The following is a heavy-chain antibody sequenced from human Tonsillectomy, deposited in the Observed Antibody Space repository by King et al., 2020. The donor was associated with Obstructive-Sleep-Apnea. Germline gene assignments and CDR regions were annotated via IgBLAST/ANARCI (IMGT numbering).Heavy chain of an antibody. CDR3: ARQEKNSSGQYYHDY. CDR1: GYSFTNYW. Sequence: LQLVQSGAEVKKPGESLRISCKGSGYSFTNYWINWVRQMPGKGLEWMGRIDPIASYTNFSPSFQGHVTISADRSISTVYLQWSGLKASDTAMYYCARQEKNSSGQYYHDYWGQGTLVTVSS. J-gene: IGHJ4*02. CDR2: IDPIASYT. V-gene: IGHV5-10-1*01. D-gene: IGHD6-19*01.